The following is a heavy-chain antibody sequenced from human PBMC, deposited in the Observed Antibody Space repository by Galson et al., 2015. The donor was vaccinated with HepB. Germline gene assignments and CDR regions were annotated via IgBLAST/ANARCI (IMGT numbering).Heavy chain of an antibody. CDR2: ITPIYGVA. V-gene: IGHV1-69*10. CDR1: GDTFSSHA. D-gene: IGHD3/OR15-3a*01. Sequence: SVKVSCKAYGDTFSSHAINWVRQAPGQGLEWIGLITPIYGVAQYAQRYQGRITIAADKSTTTAYMELSSLRSEDTAVYYCAREVDVGLYYYGMDVWGQGTTVIVSS. J-gene: IGHJ6*02. CDR3: AREVDVGLYYYGMDV.